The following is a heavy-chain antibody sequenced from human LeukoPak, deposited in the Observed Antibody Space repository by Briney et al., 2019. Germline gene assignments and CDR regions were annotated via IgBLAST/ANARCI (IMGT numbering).Heavy chain of an antibody. Sequence: SETLSLTCTVSGGSISSSSYYWGWIRQPPGKGLEWIGSIYYSGSTYYNPSLKSRVTISVDTSKNQFSLKLSSVTAADTAVYYCARGAAKAYSSSYRTPRIDYWGQGTLVTVSS. D-gene: IGHD6-6*01. CDR2: IYYSGST. CDR1: GGSISSSSYY. J-gene: IGHJ4*02. CDR3: ARGAAKAYSSSYRTPRIDY. V-gene: IGHV4-39*07.